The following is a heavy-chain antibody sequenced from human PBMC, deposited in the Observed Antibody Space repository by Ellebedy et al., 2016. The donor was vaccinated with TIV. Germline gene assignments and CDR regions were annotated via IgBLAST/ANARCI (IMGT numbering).Heavy chain of an antibody. J-gene: IGHJ3*02. CDR2: IYSSGLN. Sequence: MPSETLSLTCTVSGGSIKSDPYYWGWIRQPQGKGLEWVGSIYSSGLNFSSPSLKSRVTISVNTSTNQFSLSLRSVTAADTALYFCARILPVSYSTAFDIWGPGTMVTISS. CDR1: GGSIKSDPYY. V-gene: IGHV4-39*07. D-gene: IGHD6-13*01. CDR3: ARILPVSYSTAFDI.